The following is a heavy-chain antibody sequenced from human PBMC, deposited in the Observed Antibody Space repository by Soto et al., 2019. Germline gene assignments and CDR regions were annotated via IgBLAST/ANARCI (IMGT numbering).Heavy chain of an antibody. V-gene: IGHV3-33*01. D-gene: IGHD2-8*02. CDR3: VRDWSSNANAVNDN. CDR2: VWYDGSNE. J-gene: IGHJ4*02. CDR1: GFNVVMYG. Sequence: VKLVESGGGVVQPGRSLRLSCTTSGFNVVMYGFHWVRQAPGKGLEWVASVWYDGSNEKYADSVKARFIISRDNSKHTIYLQMDSLTVEDTAVYYCVRDWSSNANAVNDNWGQGTLVTVSS.